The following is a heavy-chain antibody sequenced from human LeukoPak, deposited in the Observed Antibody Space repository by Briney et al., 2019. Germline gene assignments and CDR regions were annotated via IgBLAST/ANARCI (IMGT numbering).Heavy chain of an antibody. D-gene: IGHD4-17*01. J-gene: IGHJ4*02. CDR1: GFTFSSYS. V-gene: IGHV3-48*02. CDR2: ISGSGSTV. Sequence: GGSLRLSCAASGFTFSSYSMNWVRQAPGKGLEWVSYISGSGSTVYYADSVKGRFTISRDNAKNSLYLQMNSLRDEDTAVFYCARGVTTILSPSNYWGQGALVTVSS. CDR3: ARGVTTILSPSNY.